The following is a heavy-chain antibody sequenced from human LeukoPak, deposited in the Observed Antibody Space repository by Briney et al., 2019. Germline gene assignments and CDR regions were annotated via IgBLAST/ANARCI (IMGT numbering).Heavy chain of an antibody. Sequence: GGSLRLSCAASGFTFNSYAMHWVRQAPGKGLEWVAVISYDGSNNNYGDSVKGRFTISRDNSKNTLYLQMNSLSAEDTAVYYCARSVVTATPHYFQHWGQGTLVTVSS. D-gene: IGHD2-21*02. V-gene: IGHV3-30*04. J-gene: IGHJ1*01. CDR2: ISYDGSNN. CDR3: ARSVVTATPHYFQH. CDR1: GFTFNSYA.